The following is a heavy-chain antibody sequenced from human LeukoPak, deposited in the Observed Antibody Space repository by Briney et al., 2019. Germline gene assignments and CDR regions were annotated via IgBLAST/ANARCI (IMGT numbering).Heavy chain of an antibody. CDR1: GDSISSSSFY. CDR2: IYYSGIT. V-gene: IGHV4-39*07. CDR3: ARSGPAAGRPDAFDI. J-gene: IGHJ3*02. D-gene: IGHD2-2*01. Sequence: SETLSLTCTLSGDSISSSSFYWAWIRQPPGQGLESIVTIYYSGITYYSSSLKSRVTISVDTSKNQFSLKLSSVTAADTAVYFCARSGPAAGRPDAFDIWGQGAMVTVSS.